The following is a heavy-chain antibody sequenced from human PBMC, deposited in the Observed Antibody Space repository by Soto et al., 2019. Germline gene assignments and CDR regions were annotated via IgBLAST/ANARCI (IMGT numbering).Heavy chain of an antibody. V-gene: IGHV3-48*01. Sequence: GGSLRLSCAASGFTFSSYSMNWVRQAPGKGLEWVSYISSSSSTIYYADSVKGRFPISRDNAKNSLYLQMNSLRAEDTAVYYCARDPGGCSGGSCYSWYFDYWGQGTLVTVSS. CDR1: GFTFSSYS. D-gene: IGHD2-15*01. J-gene: IGHJ4*02. CDR2: ISSSSSTI. CDR3: ARDPGGCSGGSCYSWYFDY.